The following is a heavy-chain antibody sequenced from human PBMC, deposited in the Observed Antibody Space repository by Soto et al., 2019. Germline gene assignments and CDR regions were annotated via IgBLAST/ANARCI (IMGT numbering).Heavy chain of an antibody. CDR2: IYWDDDK. D-gene: IGHD1-26*01. Sequence: QITLNESGPTLVKPKQTLTLTCTFSGFSLGTYGVGVGWIRQPPGKALEWLALIYWDDDKRYSPSLKSRLTITKDTSKRQVFLTLTNMDPVDTATYYCAHRGGGIVDWYFDLWGRGTPVIVSS. CDR1: GFSLGTYGVG. J-gene: IGHJ2*01. CDR3: AHRGGGIVDWYFDL. V-gene: IGHV2-5*02.